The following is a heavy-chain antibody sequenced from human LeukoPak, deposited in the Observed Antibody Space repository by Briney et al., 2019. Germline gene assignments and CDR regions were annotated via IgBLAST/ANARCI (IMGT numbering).Heavy chain of an antibody. V-gene: IGHV3-30*04. J-gene: IGHJ4*02. CDR1: GFTFSSYA. CDR2: ISYDGSNK. Sequence: GGSLRLSCAASGFTFSSYAMHWVRQAPGKGLEWVAVISYDGSNKYYADSVKGRFTISRDNSKNTLYLQMNSLRAEDTAVYYCAKDLQVTPDYWGQGTLVTVSS. D-gene: IGHD2-21*02. CDR3: AKDLQVTPDY.